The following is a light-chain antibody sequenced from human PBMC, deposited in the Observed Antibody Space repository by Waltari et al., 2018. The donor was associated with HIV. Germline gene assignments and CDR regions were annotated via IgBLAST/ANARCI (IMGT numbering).Light chain of an antibody. CDR2: WAS. CDR3: QQYYSTPWT. CDR1: QNVLSSSNNKNY. J-gene: IGKJ1*01. V-gene: IGKV4-1*01. Sequence: DIVMTQSPDSLAVSPGERATINCKSSQNVLSSSNNKNYLVWYQQKPGQPPKLLIYWASTRESGVPDRFSGSESGTDFTHTITSLQADGVAVYYCQQYYSTPWTFCQGSKVEIE.